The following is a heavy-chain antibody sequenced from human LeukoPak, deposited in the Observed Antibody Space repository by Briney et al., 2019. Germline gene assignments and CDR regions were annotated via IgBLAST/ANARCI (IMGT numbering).Heavy chain of an antibody. J-gene: IGHJ6*04. Sequence: AGGSLRLSCAASGFTFSSYAMSWVRQAPGKGLEWVSAISGSRSYTYYADSVKGRFTISRDNAKNSLYLQMNSLRAEDTAVYYCAELGITMIGGVWGKGTTVTISS. D-gene: IGHD3-10*02. CDR1: GFTFSSYA. V-gene: IGHV3-21*01. CDR2: ISGSRSYT. CDR3: AELGITMIGGV.